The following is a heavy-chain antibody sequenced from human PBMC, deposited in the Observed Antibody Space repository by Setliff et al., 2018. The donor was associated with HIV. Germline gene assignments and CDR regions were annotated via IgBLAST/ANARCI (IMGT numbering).Heavy chain of an antibody. J-gene: IGHJ3*02. D-gene: IGHD3-3*01. Sequence: GESLRLSCVGSGFTFDDYGMIWVRQVPGKGLEWVSSINWNSGSTGYADSVKGRFIVSRDNAKNSLFLKMNSLRAEDTALYYCARDVSLWNGYYNEAFDIWGQGTMVTVSS. CDR2: INWNSGST. CDR1: GFTFDDYG. CDR3: ARDVSLWNGYYNEAFDI. V-gene: IGHV3-20*04.